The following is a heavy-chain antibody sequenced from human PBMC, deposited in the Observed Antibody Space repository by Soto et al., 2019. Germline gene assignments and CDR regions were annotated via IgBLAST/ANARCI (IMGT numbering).Heavy chain of an antibody. D-gene: IGHD3-22*01. Sequence: QITLKESGPTLVKPTQTLTLTCTFSGFSLSTSGVGVGWIRQPPGKALEWLALIYWDDDKRYSPSLKSRLTISKYTSKISLALTMTNMHTVDTPTYASAHSRSVRYYDRRGYWGPPHWFDPWGQGTLVTVFS. J-gene: IGHJ5*02. CDR1: GFSLSTSGVG. CDR2: IYWDDDK. V-gene: IGHV2-5*02. CDR3: AHSRSVRYYDRRGYWGPPHWFDP.